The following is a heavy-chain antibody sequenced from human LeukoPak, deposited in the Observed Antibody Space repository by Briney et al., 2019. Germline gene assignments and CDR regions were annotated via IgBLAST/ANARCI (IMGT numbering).Heavy chain of an antibody. CDR2: IYSGGRT. V-gene: IGHV3-53*01. Sequence: GGSLRLSCAASGFTFSSYSMNWVRQAPGKGLEWVSVIYSGGRTYYADSVKGRFTISRDNSRNTLYLQMNSLRAEDTAVYYCARGLGRELDGAFDIWGQGTMVTVSS. CDR3: ARGLGRELDGAFDI. J-gene: IGHJ3*02. CDR1: GFTFSSYS. D-gene: IGHD3-10*01.